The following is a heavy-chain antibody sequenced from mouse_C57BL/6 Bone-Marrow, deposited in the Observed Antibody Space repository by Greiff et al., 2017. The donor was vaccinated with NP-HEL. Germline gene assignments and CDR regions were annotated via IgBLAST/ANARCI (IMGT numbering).Heavy chain of an antibody. D-gene: IGHD2-1*01. V-gene: IGHV5-9*01. CDR2: ISGGGGNT. CDR3: ARQRGKRGAMDY. CDR1: GFTFSSYT. Sequence: EVKLMESGGGLVKPGGSLKLSCAASGFTFSSYTMSWVRQTPEKRLEWVATISGGGGNTYYPDSVKGRFTISRDNAKNTLYLQMSSLRSEETALYYCARQRGKRGAMDYWGQGTSVTVSS. J-gene: IGHJ4*01.